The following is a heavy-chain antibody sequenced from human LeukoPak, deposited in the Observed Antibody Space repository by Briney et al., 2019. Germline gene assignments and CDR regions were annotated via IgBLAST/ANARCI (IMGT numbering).Heavy chain of an antibody. CDR2: IKGDGSEK. CDR1: GFTFSSYW. J-gene: IGHJ4*02. D-gene: IGHD2-2*01. CDR3: AKDGTIYCSSTSCYGGLDY. Sequence: GGSLRLSCAASGFTFSSYWMTWVRQAPGKGLEWVGNIKGDGSEKYYVDSVKGRFTVSRDNAKNSLYLQMNSLRAEDTAVYYCAKDGTIYCSSTSCYGGLDYWGQGTLVTVSS. V-gene: IGHV3-7*01.